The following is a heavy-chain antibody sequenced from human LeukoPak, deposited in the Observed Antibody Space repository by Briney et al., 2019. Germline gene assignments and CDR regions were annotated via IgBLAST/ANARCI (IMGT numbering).Heavy chain of an antibody. V-gene: IGHV3-66*01. CDR1: GFTVSSNH. CDR2: IYNGDTT. Sequence: GGSLRLSCAASGFTVSSNHMSWVRQAPGKVLEWVSVIYNGDTTQYADSVKGRFTVSRDYSKNTLYLQMNSLRVEDTAVYYCAKEEVRWAWFDPWGQGPLVTVSS. J-gene: IGHJ5*02. D-gene: IGHD1-26*01. CDR3: AKEEVRWAWFDP.